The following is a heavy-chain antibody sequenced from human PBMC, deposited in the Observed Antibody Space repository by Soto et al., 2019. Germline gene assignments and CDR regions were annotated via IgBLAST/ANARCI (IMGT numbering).Heavy chain of an antibody. D-gene: IGHD3-3*01. J-gene: IGHJ3*02. CDR3: ARGVGLAKAFDI. CDR1: GFTFSSYD. Sequence: GGSLRLSCAASGFTFSSYDMHWVRQAPGKGLEWVSAIGTAGDTYYPGSVKGRFTISRENAKNSLYLQMNSLRVGDTAVYYCARGVGLAKAFDIWGQGTMVTVSS. CDR2: IGTAGDT. V-gene: IGHV3-13*01.